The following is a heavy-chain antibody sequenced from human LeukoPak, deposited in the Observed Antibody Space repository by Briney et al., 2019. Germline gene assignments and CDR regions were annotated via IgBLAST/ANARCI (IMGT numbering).Heavy chain of an antibody. V-gene: IGHV1-46*01. J-gene: IGHJ6*02. D-gene: IGHD4-17*01. Sequence: AASVKVSCKASGYTFTSYYMHWVRQAPGQGLEWMGIINPSGGSTSYAQKFQGRVTMTRDTSTSTVYMELSSLRSEDTAVYYCARGRRDYGDYAFYYYYYGMDVWGQGTTVTVSS. CDR1: GYTFTSYY. CDR2: INPSGGST. CDR3: ARGRRDYGDYAFYYYYYGMDV.